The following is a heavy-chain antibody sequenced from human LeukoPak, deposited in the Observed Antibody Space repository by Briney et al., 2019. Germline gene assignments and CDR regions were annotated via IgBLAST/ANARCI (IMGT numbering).Heavy chain of an antibody. D-gene: IGHD6-19*01. Sequence: PGGSLRLSCAASGFTFSSYAMHWVRQTPGKGLEWVAVISYDGSNKYYADSVKGRFTISRDNSKNTLYLQMNSLRAEDTALYYCAKDGSSGWFDYWGQGTLVTVSS. J-gene: IGHJ4*02. CDR3: AKDGSSGWFDY. V-gene: IGHV3-30-3*01. CDR2: ISYDGSNK. CDR1: GFTFSSYA.